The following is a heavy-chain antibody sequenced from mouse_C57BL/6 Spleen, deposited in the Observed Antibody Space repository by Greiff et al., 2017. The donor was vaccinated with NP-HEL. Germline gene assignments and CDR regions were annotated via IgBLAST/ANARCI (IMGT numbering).Heavy chain of an antibody. CDR3: ARGYYGLWYFDV. D-gene: IGHD1-2*01. CDR1: GYAFSSYW. V-gene: IGHV1-80*01. J-gene: IGHJ1*03. CDR2: IYPGDGDT. Sequence: QVQLQQSGAELVKPGASVKISCKASGYAFSSYWMNWVKQRPGKGLEWIGQIYPGDGDTNYNGKFKGKATLTADKSSSTAYMQLSSLTSEDSAVYFCARGYYGLWYFDVWGTGTTVTVSS.